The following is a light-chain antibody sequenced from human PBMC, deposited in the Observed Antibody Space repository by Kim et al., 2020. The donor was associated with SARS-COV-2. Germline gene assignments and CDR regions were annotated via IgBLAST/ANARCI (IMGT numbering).Light chain of an antibody. J-gene: IGLJ2*01. V-gene: IGLV3-1*01. CDR3: QAWDSSTHVV. Sequence: SYELTQPPSVSVSPGQTANIACSGDSLGSKYTSWYQLKPGQPPVLVIYQDRKRPSGIPERFSGSISGNTATLTISGTQAMDEADYYCQAWDSSTHVVFGGGTQLTVL. CDR1: SLGSKY. CDR2: QDR.